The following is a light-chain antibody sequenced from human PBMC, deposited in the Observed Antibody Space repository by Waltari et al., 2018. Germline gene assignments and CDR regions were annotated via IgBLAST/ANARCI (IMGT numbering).Light chain of an antibody. V-gene: IGLV2-14*03. CDR2: DAI. CDR1: RIDVGYYNY. CDR3: ASFISSTSGV. J-gene: IGLJ2*01. Sequence: QSALTQPDSVSGSPGQTITISCTGTRIDVGYYNYVSWYQQYPGKAPKVIIYDAINRPSGVSNRFSGSKSGNSASLTISGLQAEDEAHYFCASFISSTSGVFGGGTRLTVL.